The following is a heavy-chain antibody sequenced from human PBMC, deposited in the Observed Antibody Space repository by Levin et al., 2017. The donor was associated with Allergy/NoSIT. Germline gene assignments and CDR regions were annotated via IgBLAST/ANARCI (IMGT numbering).Heavy chain of an antibody. J-gene: IGHJ4*02. D-gene: IGHD1-26*01. V-gene: IGHV3-23*01. CDR2: INVSGSRR. CDR1: GFTFSSYA. Sequence: GGSLRLSCAASGFTFSSYAMSLVRQAPGKGLEWVSTINVSGSRRYYADSVKGRFTISRDNSKNTLYLQMNSLRAEDTALYYWAKETGTGSPTQPDYWGQGTLVTVSS. CDR3: AKETGTGSPTQPDY.